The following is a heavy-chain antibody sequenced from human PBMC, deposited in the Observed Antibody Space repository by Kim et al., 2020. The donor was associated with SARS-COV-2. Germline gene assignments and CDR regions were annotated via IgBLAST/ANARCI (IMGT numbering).Heavy chain of an antibody. CDR3: ARGNGYGMDV. Sequence: SETLSLTCAVYGGSFSGYYWSWIRQPPGKGLEWIGEINHSGSTNYNPSLKSRVTISVDTSKNQFSLKLSSVTAADTAVYYCARGNGYGMDVWGQGTTVTVSS. V-gene: IGHV4-34*01. J-gene: IGHJ6*02. CDR2: INHSGST. CDR1: GGSFSGYY.